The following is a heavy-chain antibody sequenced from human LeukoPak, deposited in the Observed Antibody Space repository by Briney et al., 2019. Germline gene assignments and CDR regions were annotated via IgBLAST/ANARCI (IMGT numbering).Heavy chain of an antibody. Sequence: GGSLRLSCAASGFTVSSNYMSWVRQAPGKGLEWVSVIYSGGSTYYADSVKGRFTISRDNSKNTLYLQMNSLRAEDTAVYCCARACGGDCSIYWGQGTLDTVSS. CDR3: ARACGGDCSIY. CDR1: GFTVSSNY. CDR2: IYSGGST. V-gene: IGHV3-66*01. D-gene: IGHD2-21*02. J-gene: IGHJ4*02.